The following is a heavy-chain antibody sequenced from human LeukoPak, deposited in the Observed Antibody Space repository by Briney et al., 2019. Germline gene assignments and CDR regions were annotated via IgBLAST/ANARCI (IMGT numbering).Heavy chain of an antibody. J-gene: IGHJ4*02. V-gene: IGHV4-34*01. Sequence: PSETLSLTCAVYGGSFSNYYWNWIRQPPGKGLEWLGEINDNGRANYNPSLMSRVTVSVDTSKNQFSLKLSSVTAADTAVYYCARENHDYGGNFDYWGQGTLVTVSS. CDR2: INDNGRA. CDR3: ARENHDYGGNFDY. D-gene: IGHD4-23*01. CDR1: GGSFSNYY.